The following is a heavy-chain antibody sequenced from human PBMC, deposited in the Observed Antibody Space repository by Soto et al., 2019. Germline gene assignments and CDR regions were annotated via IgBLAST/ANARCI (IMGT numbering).Heavy chain of an antibody. D-gene: IGHD3-22*01. Sequence: ETLSLTCAVYGGSFSGYYWSWIRQPPGKGMEWIGEINHSGSTNYNPSLKSRVTISVDTSKNQFSLKLSSVTAADTAVYYCASSVGPSYYDSSGYRNYWGQGTLVTVSS. V-gene: IGHV4-34*01. J-gene: IGHJ4*02. CDR3: ASSVGPSYYDSSGYRNY. CDR2: INHSGST. CDR1: GGSFSGYY.